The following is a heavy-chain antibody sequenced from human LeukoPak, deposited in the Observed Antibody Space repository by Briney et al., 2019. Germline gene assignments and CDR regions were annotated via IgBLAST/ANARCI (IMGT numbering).Heavy chain of an antibody. J-gene: IGHJ4*02. Sequence: GESLKISCKGSGYSFTSYWIGWVRQMPGKGLEWMGITYPGDSDTRYSPSFQGQVTISADKSISTAYLQWSSLKASDTAMYYCARRLLIAAAGKDYFDYWGQGTLVTVSS. CDR2: TYPGDSDT. V-gene: IGHV5-51*01. D-gene: IGHD6-13*01. CDR1: GYSFTSYW. CDR3: ARRLLIAAAGKDYFDY.